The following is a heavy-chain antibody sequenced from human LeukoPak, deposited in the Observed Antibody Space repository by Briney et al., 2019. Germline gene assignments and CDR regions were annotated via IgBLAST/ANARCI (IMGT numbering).Heavy chain of an antibody. J-gene: IGHJ4*02. D-gene: IGHD4-17*01. V-gene: IGHV5-51*01. CDR1: GYSFTNYW. CDR2: IYPDDSDT. Sequence: GGALEISWKGSGYSFTNYWIGWVRQVPGKGLEGRGIIYPDDSDTRNSPSFQGQVTISADKSISTAYLQWSSLKASDTAMYYCARRSVRADIDSYYFDYWGQGTLVTVSS. CDR3: ARRSVRADIDSYYFDY.